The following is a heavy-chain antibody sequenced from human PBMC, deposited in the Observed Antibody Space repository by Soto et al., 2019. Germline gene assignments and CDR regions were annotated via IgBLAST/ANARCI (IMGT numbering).Heavy chain of an antibody. V-gene: IGHV3-66*01. J-gene: IGHJ6*02. CDR3: ARDQRYYGSGYYYGMDV. D-gene: IGHD3-10*01. CDR2: IYSGGST. Sequence: GGSLRLSCAASGFTVSSNYMSWVRQAPGKGLEWVSVIYSGGSTYYADSVKGRFTISRDNSKNTLYLQMNSLRAEDTAVYYCARDQRYYGSGYYYGMDVWGQGTTVTVSS. CDR1: GFTVSSNY.